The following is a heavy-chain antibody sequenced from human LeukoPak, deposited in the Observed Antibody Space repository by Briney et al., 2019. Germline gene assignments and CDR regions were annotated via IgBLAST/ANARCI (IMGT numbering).Heavy chain of an antibody. J-gene: IGHJ4*02. CDR2: IIPIFGTA. CDR1: GGTFSSYA. CDR3: ARPASGYSYGYDY. V-gene: IGHV1-69*13. Sequence: SVKVSCKASGGTFSSYAISWVRQAPGQGLEWMGGIIPIFGTANYAQMFQGRVTITADESTSTAYMELSSLRSEDTAVYYCARPASGYSYGYDYWGQGTLVTVSS. D-gene: IGHD5-18*01.